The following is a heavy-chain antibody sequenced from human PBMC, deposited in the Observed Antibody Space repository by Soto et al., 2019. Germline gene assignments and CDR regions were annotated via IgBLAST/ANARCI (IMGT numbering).Heavy chain of an antibody. D-gene: IGHD3-22*01. V-gene: IGHV1-18*04. CDR1: GYTFTSYG. CDR2: ISAYNGNT. J-gene: IGHJ4*02. Sequence: ASVKVSCKASGYTFTSYGISWVRQAPGQGLEWMGWISAYNGNTNYAQKLQGRVTMTTDTSTSTAYMELRSLRSDDTAVYYCARDSEPTYYYDSSGYFPPASLYYFDYWGQGTLVTVSS. CDR3: ARDSEPTYYYDSSGYFPPASLYYFDY.